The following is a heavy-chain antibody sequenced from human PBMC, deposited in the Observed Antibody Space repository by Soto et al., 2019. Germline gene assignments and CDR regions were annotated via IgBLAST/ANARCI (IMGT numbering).Heavy chain of an antibody. CDR1: GGTFSSYA. V-gene: IGHV1-69*13. CDR2: IIPIFGTA. D-gene: IGHD3-3*01. Sequence: SVKVSCKASGGTFSSYAISWVRQAPGQGLGWMGGIIPIFGTANYAQKFQGRVTITADESTSTAYMELSSLRSEDTAVYYCARDRGTIFGVVIRYGMDVWGQGTTVTVSS. J-gene: IGHJ6*02. CDR3: ARDRGTIFGVVIRYGMDV.